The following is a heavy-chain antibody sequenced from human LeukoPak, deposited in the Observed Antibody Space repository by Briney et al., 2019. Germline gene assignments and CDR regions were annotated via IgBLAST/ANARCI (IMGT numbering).Heavy chain of an antibody. CDR1: GYRFTSYS. J-gene: IGHJ4*02. CDR2: IYPSDSDT. Sequence: GESLKISCEGSGYRFTSYSIAWVRQMPGKGLEWMGIIYPSDSDTTYSPSFQGQVTIPADRSISTAYLQWSSLKASDTAVYYCARRSCSGATCYQLDDWGQGTLVTVSS. V-gene: IGHV5-51*01. D-gene: IGHD2-15*01. CDR3: ARRSCSGATCYQLDD.